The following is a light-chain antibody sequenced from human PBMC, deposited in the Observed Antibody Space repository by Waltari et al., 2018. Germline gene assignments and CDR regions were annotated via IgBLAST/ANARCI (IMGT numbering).Light chain of an antibody. CDR3: QQYNSFPPT. CDR1: QAIKTF. V-gene: IGKV1-16*02. J-gene: IGKJ4*01. CDR2: AAS. Sequence: DIQMTQSPSSLSPSVGDRVIITCRASQAIKTFLAWFQQKPGKAPRSLIYAASTLQSGVSSNFSGSGSGTNFTLTISSLQPEDCATYYCQQYNSFPPTFGGGTRVEI.